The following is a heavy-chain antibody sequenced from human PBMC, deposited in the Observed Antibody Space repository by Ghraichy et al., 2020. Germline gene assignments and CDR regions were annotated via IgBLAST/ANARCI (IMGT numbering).Heavy chain of an antibody. D-gene: IGHD3-10*01. V-gene: IGHV4-39*01. CDR2: IYYSGST. CDR1: GGSISRSSYY. J-gene: IGHJ4*02. Sequence: GSLRLSCTVSGGSISRSSYYWGWLRQPPGKGLEWIGIIYYSGSTYYNPSLKSRVTISVDTSKNQFSLKLSSVTAADTAGYYCGRRSFDYFGSGSEYYFDYWGQGTLVTVSS. CDR3: GRRSFDYFGSGSEYYFDY.